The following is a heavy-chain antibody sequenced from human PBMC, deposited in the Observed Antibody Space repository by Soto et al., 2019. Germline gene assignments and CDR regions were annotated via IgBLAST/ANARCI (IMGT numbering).Heavy chain of an antibody. V-gene: IGHV4-31*03. J-gene: IGHJ6*02. CDR1: GDSLSSGGYY. CDR3: AKTKTPHVRNGMDV. Sequence: SETLSLTCTVSGDSLSSGGYYCSWIRQLPGKGLEWIGFIYYSGSTFYNPSLRSRVTMSADASKNQISLKLSSVTAADTAVYYCAKTKTPHVRNGMDVWVQGTTVT. D-gene: IGHD2-8*01. CDR2: IYYSGST.